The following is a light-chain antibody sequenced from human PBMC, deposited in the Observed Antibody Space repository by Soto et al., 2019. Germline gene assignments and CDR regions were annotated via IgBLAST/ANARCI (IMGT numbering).Light chain of an antibody. CDR2: GAS. Sequence: EIILTQSPASLSVSPGERATLSCRASQSVNNNLAWYQQKPGQAPRLLIYGASTRATGIPGRFRGSGSGTEFTLNNTSLQPEDFAEDIRQQYNYFPPDTFGQGTKLEIK. V-gene: IGKV3-15*01. J-gene: IGKJ2*01. CDR1: QSVNNN. CDR3: QQYNYFPPDT.